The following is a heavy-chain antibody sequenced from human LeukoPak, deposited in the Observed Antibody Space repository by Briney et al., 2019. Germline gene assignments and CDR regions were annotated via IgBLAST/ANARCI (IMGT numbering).Heavy chain of an antibody. Sequence: SETLSLTCTVSGGSISSYYWSWTRQPPGKGLEWIGYIYYSGSTNYNPSLKSRVTLSVDTSKNQFSLKLSSVTAADTAVYYCARADGDYVYFDYWGQGTLVTVSS. CDR3: ARADGDYVYFDY. CDR1: GGSISSYY. D-gene: IGHD4-17*01. CDR2: IYYSGST. V-gene: IGHV4-59*01. J-gene: IGHJ4*02.